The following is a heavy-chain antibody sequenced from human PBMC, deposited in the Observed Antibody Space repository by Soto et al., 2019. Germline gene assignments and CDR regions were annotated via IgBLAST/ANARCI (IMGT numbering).Heavy chain of an antibody. Sequence: TLSLTCAVSGGSISRGRYSGSWIRQPPGKGLEWIGYIYHSGSTYYNPSLKSRVTISVDRSKNQFSLKLSSVTAADTAVYYCARANHYYYGSGSWSEPWGQGTLVAAST. CDR2: IYHSGST. CDR3: ARANHYYYGSGSWSEP. CDR1: GGSISRGRYS. J-gene: IGHJ5*02. D-gene: IGHD3-10*01. V-gene: IGHV4-30-2*01.